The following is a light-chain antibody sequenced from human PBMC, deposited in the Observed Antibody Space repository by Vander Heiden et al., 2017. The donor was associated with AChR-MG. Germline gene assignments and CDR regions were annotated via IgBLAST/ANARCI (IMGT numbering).Light chain of an antibody. V-gene: IGKV3-20*01. CDR1: QSIAGSY. CDR2: SAS. J-gene: IGKJ2*01. Sequence: IVSTQSLGSLSLFPGERATLSCRASQSIAGSYLAWYQQKLGQTPRLLIYSASSRATGIPDRFSGSGSGTDFTLTISRLEPEDFAMYYCQQNDSSPRTFGQGTKLEIK. CDR3: QQNDSSPRT.